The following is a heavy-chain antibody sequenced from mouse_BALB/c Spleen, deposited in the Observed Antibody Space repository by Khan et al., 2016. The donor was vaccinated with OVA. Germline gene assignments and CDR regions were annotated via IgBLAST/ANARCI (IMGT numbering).Heavy chain of an antibody. J-gene: IGHJ1*01. V-gene: IGHV2-6-4*01. D-gene: IGHD2-4*01. CDR1: GFSLSRYS. CDR3: ARNGKLRGSLDV. Sequence: QVQLKESGPGLVAPSQSLSITCTVSGFSLSRYSIHWVRQPPGKGLEWLGMIWGGGSTDYNSALKSRLSIGRDNSKSQVFLKMNSLQTDDTAMYCCARNGKLRGSLDVWGAGTTVTVSS. CDR2: IWGGGST.